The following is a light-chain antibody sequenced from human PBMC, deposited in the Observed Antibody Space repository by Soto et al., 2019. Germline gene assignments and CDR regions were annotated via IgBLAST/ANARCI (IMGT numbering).Light chain of an antibody. CDR3: TSYTISSTLV. CDR2: EVT. V-gene: IGLV2-14*01. J-gene: IGLJ2*01. CDR1: SSDVGGYNH. Sequence: QSALTQPASVSGSPGQSITISCTGTSSDVGGYNHVSWYQQHPGKAPKLIIYEVTNRPSGVSNRFSGSKSANTASLTISGLQAEDEADFYCTSYTISSTLVFGGGTQLTVL.